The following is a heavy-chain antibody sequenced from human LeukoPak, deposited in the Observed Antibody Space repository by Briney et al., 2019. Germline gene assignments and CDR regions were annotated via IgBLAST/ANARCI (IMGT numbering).Heavy chain of an antibody. CDR2: INHSGST. J-gene: IGHJ4*02. CDR1: GGSFCGYY. CDR3: AGHGGADDY. D-gene: IGHD3-10*01. Sequence: SETLSLTCAVYGGSFCGYYWSWIRQPPGKGLEWIGEINHSGSTNYNPSLKSRVTISVDTSKNQFSLKLSSVTAADTAVYYCAGHGGADDYWGQGTLVTVSS. V-gene: IGHV4-34*01.